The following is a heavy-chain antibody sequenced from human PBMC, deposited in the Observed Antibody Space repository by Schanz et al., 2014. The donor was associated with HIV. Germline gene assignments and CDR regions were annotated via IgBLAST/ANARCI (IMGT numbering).Heavy chain of an antibody. Sequence: QVQLVESGGGVVQPRRSLRLSCAASGFSFNNYGMHWVRQAPGKGLEWVAVMSYDGINKHYADSVKGRFTISRDNSRNALYLHMNSLRADDTAIYYCVKAYSSGFSGAGSWGQGALVTVSS. D-gene: IGHD5-18*01. J-gene: IGHJ5*02. CDR1: GFSFNNYG. V-gene: IGHV3-30*18. CDR2: MSYDGINK. CDR3: VKAYSSGFSGAGS.